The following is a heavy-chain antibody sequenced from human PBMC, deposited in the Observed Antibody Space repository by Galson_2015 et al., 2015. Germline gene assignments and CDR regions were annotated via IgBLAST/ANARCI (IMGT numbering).Heavy chain of an antibody. D-gene: IGHD6-13*01. CDR1: GFTFSSYG. CDR2: IWYDGSNK. Sequence: SLRLSCAASGFTFSSYGMHWVRQAPGKGLEWVAVIWYDGSNKYYADSVKGRFTISRDNSKNTLYLQMNSLRAEDTAVYYCARAAAPAAGTELSDYWGQGTLVTVSS. J-gene: IGHJ4*02. V-gene: IGHV3-33*01. CDR3: ARAAAPAAGTELSDY.